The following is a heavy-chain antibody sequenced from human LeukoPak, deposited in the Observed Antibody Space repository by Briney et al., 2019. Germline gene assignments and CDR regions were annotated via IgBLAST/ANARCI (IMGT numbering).Heavy chain of an antibody. CDR3: AKASEASGGSCYQSLGS. Sequence: GGSLRLSCAASGFTFRSYAMSWVPQAPGKGGEWVSAICGSGGNTYYADSVKGRFPLSRDNSKSTLALQMNSLKAEDTAVYYCAKASEASGGSCYQSLGSWGQGILVTVSS. J-gene: IGHJ5*02. CDR1: GFTFRSYA. V-gene: IGHV3-23*01. CDR2: ICGSGGNT. D-gene: IGHD2-15*01.